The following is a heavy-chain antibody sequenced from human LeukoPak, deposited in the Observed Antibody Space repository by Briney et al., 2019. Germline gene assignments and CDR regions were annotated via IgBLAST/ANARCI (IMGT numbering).Heavy chain of an antibody. CDR2: IYPGDSDT. Sequence: GESLKISCKGSGYSFTSYWIGWVRQMPGKGLEWMGIIYPGDSDTRYSPSFQGQVTISADKSISTAYLQWSSLKASDTAVYYCARHQEGEMATIQPLDYWGQGTLVTVSS. V-gene: IGHV5-51*01. J-gene: IGHJ4*02. D-gene: IGHD5-24*01. CDR1: GYSFTSYW. CDR3: ARHQEGEMATIQPLDY.